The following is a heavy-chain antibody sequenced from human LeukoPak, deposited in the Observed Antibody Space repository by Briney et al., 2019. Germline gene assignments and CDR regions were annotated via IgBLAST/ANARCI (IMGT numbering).Heavy chain of an antibody. D-gene: IGHD2-21*01. CDR1: GYTFTSYD. J-gene: IGHJ4*02. CDR3: ARVWGSIDY. V-gene: IGHV1-8*01. CDR2: MNPDSGNT. Sequence: ASVKVSCKASGYTFTSYDINWVRQATGQGLEWVGCMNPDSGNTGYAQKFQGRVTMTRDTSISTAYMELTSLTSEDTAVYYCARVWGSIDYWGQGTLVTVSS.